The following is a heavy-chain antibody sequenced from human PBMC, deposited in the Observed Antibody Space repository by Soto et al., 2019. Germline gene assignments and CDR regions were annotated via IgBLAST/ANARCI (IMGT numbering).Heavy chain of an antibody. Sequence: QLQLQESGPGLVKPSETLSLTCTVSGGSISSSSYYWGWIRQPPGKGLEWIGSIYYSGSTYYNPSLKSRVSISVDTSKNQFSLKLSSVTAADTAVYYCARGFHDYGEPCLDYWGQATLVTVSS. CDR3: ARGFHDYGEPCLDY. CDR2: IYYSGST. V-gene: IGHV4-39*01. CDR1: GGSISSSSYY. J-gene: IGHJ4*02. D-gene: IGHD4-17*01.